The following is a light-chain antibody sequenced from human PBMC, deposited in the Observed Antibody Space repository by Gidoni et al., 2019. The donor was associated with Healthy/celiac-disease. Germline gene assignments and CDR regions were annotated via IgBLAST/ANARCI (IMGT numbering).Light chain of an antibody. CDR2: DAS. CDR3: QQYDNLPLT. CDR1: QDISKY. Sequence: DIQMTQSPSSLSASVGDRVTITCQASQDISKYLNWYQQKPGKAPKLLIYDASNLETGAPSRFSGSGSGTDFTFTISRLPPEDIATYYCQQYDNLPLTFGGGTKVEIK. J-gene: IGKJ4*01. V-gene: IGKV1-33*01.